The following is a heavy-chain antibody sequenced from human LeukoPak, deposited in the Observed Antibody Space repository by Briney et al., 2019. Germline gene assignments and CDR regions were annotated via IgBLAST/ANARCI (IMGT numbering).Heavy chain of an antibody. D-gene: IGHD5-18*01. V-gene: IGHV4-34*01. CDR1: GGSFSGYY. Sequence: SETLSLTCAVYGGSFSGYYWSWIRQPPGKGLEWIGEINHSESTNYNPSLKSRVTISVDTSKNQFSLKLSSVTAADTAVYYCARVGYSYGLKTYNWFDPWGQGTLVTVSS. J-gene: IGHJ5*02. CDR2: INHSEST. CDR3: ARVGYSYGLKTYNWFDP.